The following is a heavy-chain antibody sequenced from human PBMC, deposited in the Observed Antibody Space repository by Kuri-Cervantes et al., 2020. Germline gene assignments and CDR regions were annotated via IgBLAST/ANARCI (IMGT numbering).Heavy chain of an antibody. CDR1: GGSISSYY. D-gene: IGHD6-13*01. V-gene: IGHV4-34*01. CDR2: INHSGST. J-gene: IGHJ6*03. Sequence: ESLKISCTVSGGSISSYYWSWIRQPPGKGLEWIGEINHSGSTNYNPSLKSRVTISVDTSKNQFSLKLSSVTAADTAVYYCARGSPYSSSWYYYYYYMDVWGKGTTVTVSS. CDR3: ARGSPYSSSWYYYYYYMDV.